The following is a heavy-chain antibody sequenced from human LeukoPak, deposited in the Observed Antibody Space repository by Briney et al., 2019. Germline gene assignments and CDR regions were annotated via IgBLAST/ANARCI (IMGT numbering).Heavy chain of an antibody. V-gene: IGHV1-69*19. Sequence: ASVKVSCKASRGTLSHYPIRWARPPPGQGLAWFDRILPLFGTPNYAQKFQGRDTITADESTSTAYIELSSLRSEDTAVYYCARERGDGSGSYYMTANWFDPWGQGTLVTVSS. J-gene: IGHJ5*02. CDR1: RGTLSHYP. CDR2: ILPLFGTP. D-gene: IGHD3-10*01. CDR3: ARERGDGSGSYYMTANWFDP.